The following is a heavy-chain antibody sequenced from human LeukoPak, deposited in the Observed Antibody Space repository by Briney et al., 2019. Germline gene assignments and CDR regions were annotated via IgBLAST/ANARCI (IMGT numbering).Heavy chain of an antibody. Sequence: PGGSLRLSCAAPGFTFSSYWMHWVRQAPGKGLVWVSRINSDGSSTSYADSVKGRFTISRDNAKNTLYLQMNSLRAEDTAVYYCARDPRRYSGSYGSAFDIWGQGTMVTVSS. J-gene: IGHJ3*02. CDR2: INSDGSST. CDR3: ARDPRRYSGSYGSAFDI. V-gene: IGHV3-74*01. CDR1: GFTFSSYW. D-gene: IGHD1-26*01.